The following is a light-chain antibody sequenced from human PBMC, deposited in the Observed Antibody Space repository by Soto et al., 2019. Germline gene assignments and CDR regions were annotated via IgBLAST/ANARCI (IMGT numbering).Light chain of an antibody. V-gene: IGKV1-33*01. CDR3: QQYDNLPA. J-gene: IGKJ5*01. CDR2: DAS. Sequence: DIQMTQSPSSLSASVGDRVTITCQASQDISNYLNWYQQKPGKAPKLLIYDASNLETGIPSRFSGSGSGKDFTFTISSLKPEDIATYYCQQYDNLPAFGQGTRLEIK. CDR1: QDISNY.